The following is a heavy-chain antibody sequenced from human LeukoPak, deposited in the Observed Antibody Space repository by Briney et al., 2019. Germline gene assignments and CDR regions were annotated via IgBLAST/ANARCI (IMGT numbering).Heavy chain of an antibody. Sequence: PSETLSLTCTVSGGSISSGDYYWSWIRQPPGKGLEWIGCIYYSGSTYYNPSLKSRVTISVDTSKNQFSLKLSSVTAADTAVYYCARDASLWLGSTYFDYWGQGTLVTVSS. CDR2: IYYSGST. D-gene: IGHD3-10*02. J-gene: IGHJ4*02. V-gene: IGHV4-30-4*01. CDR3: ARDASLWLGSTYFDY. CDR1: GGSISSGDYY.